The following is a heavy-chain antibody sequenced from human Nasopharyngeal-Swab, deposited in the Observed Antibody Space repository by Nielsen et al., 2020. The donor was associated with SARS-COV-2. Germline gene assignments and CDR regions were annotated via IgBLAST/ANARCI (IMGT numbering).Heavy chain of an antibody. CDR3: ARDRRMVRGVPAFDY. V-gene: IGHV3-7*03. CDR2: IKQDGSEK. Sequence: WIRQPPGKGLEWVANIKQDGSEKYYVDSVKGRFTISRDNAKNSLYLQMNSLRAEDTAVYYCARDRRMVRGVPAFDYWGQGTLVTVSS. J-gene: IGHJ4*02. D-gene: IGHD3-10*01.